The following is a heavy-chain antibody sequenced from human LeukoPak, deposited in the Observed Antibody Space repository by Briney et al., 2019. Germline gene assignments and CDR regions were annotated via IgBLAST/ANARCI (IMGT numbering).Heavy chain of an antibody. CDR2: INPNSGGT. Sequence: ASVKVSCKASGYTFTGYYMHWVRQAPGQGLEWMGWINPNSGGTNYAQKFQGRDTMTRDTSTGTVYMELSSLRSEDTAVYYCARDRSGVIGYSSSGDFDYWGQGTLVTVSA. CDR3: ARDRSGVIGYSSSGDFDY. J-gene: IGHJ4*02. CDR1: GYTFTGYY. V-gene: IGHV1-2*02. D-gene: IGHD6-13*01.